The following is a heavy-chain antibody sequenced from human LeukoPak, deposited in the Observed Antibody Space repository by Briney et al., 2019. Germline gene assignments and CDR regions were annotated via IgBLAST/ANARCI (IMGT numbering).Heavy chain of an antibody. J-gene: IGHJ4*02. CDR3: ASQWLVPFDY. D-gene: IGHD6-19*01. V-gene: IGHV4-34*01. Sequence: PSETLSLTCAVYGGSFSGYYWSWIRQPPGKGLEWIGEINHSGSTNYNPSLKSRVTISVDTSKNQFSLKLSSVTAADTAVYYCASQWLVPFDYWGQGTLVTVSS. CDR1: GGSFSGYY. CDR2: INHSGST.